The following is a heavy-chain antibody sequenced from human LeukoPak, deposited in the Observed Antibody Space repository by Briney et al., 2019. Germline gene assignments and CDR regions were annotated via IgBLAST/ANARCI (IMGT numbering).Heavy chain of an antibody. Sequence: PGGSLRLSCAVSGFRFGSDWMSWVRQAPGKGLEWVANIGPDGSEKFYVDSVKGRFTISRDNGKNSLYLQLNSLRADDTAVYYCARYYDPPVGDAFDLWGQGTMATVSS. CDR1: GFRFGSDW. CDR3: ARYYDPPVGDAFDL. V-gene: IGHV3-7*01. D-gene: IGHD3-16*01. CDR2: IGPDGSEK. J-gene: IGHJ3*01.